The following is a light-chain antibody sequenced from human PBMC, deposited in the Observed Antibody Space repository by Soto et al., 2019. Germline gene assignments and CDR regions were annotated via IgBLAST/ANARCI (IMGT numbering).Light chain of an antibody. CDR3: SSYTGSKSYV. V-gene: IGLV2-14*03. CDR2: AVS. Sequence: QSALTQPASVSGSSGQSITISCTGTSSDVGDYNYVSWYQQHPGKAPKLIISAVSNRPSGVSNRFSGSKSGNTASLTISGLQSDDEADYYCSSYTGSKSYVFGTGTKLTVL. CDR1: SSDVGDYNY. J-gene: IGLJ1*01.